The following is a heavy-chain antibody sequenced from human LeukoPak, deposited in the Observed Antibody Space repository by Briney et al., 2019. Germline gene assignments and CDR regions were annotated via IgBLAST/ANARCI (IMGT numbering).Heavy chain of an antibody. V-gene: IGHV4-39*07. CDR1: GGSISSYY. Sequence: SETLSLTCTVSGGSISSYYWGWIRQPPGKGLEWIGSIYYSGSTYYNPSLKSRVTISVDTSKNQFSLKLSSVTAADTAVYYCARVRAQWELLVGYYYYGMDVWGQGTTVTVSS. J-gene: IGHJ6*02. D-gene: IGHD1-26*01. CDR2: IYYSGST. CDR3: ARVRAQWELLVGYYYYGMDV.